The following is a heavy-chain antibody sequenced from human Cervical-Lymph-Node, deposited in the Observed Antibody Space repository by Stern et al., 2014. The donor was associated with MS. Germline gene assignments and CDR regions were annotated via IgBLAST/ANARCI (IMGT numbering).Heavy chain of an antibody. Sequence: QLVQSGAEVKQPGASVRVSCEASGYTFTRYGISWVRQAPGQGLEWVGWISAYNGNPNYAQKLQGRVTMTTDTTTSTAYMELRSLRSDDTAVYYCARGLLGSENAFDIWGQGTMVTVSS. CDR1: GYTFTRYG. CDR2: ISAYNGNP. V-gene: IGHV1-18*01. D-gene: IGHD2-15*01. J-gene: IGHJ3*02. CDR3: ARGLLGSENAFDI.